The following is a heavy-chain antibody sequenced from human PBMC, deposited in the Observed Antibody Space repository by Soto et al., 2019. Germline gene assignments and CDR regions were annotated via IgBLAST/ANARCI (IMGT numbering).Heavy chain of an antibody. Sequence: QVQLQESGPGLVKPSQTLSLTCTVSGGPITSDYYSWNWIRHPPGKGLQWIGYIYYGGSPFSTPSPKGMVTIFLDPSENLSSLTLTSVTAADTAVYYCGMGSYPMETPPFDYWGQGTLVTVSS. D-gene: IGHD6-6*01. CDR3: GMGSYPMETPPFDY. CDR1: GGPITSDYYS. J-gene: IGHJ4*02. V-gene: IGHV4-31*01. CDR2: IYYGGSP.